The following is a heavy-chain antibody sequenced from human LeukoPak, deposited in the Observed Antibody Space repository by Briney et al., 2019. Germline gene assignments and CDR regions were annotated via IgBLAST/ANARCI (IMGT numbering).Heavy chain of an antibody. CDR2: ITKSGGST. V-gene: IGHV3-23*01. CDR3: ANVVGGY. J-gene: IGHJ4*02. CDR1: GIAFTTID. Sequence: GGSLRLSCAVSGIAFTTIDVSWVRLAPGKGLEWVSTITKSGGSTYYADSVKGRLTISRDNSRDTLYLEMHSLRAEDTAVYHCANVVGGYWGQGTLVTVSS. D-gene: IGHD2-21*01.